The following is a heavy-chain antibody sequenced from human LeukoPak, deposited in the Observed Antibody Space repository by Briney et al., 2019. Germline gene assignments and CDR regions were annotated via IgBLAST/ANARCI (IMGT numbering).Heavy chain of an antibody. V-gene: IGHV4-39*07. D-gene: IGHD3-16*02. Sequence: PSETLSLTCTVSGGSISSYYWGWIRQPPGKGLEWIGSIYYSGSTYYNPSLKSRVTISVDTSKNQFSLKLSSVTAADTAVYYCARAYYDYVWGSYRSNWFDPWGQGTLVTVSS. CDR1: GGSISSYY. CDR2: IYYSGST. J-gene: IGHJ5*02. CDR3: ARAYYDYVWGSYRSNWFDP.